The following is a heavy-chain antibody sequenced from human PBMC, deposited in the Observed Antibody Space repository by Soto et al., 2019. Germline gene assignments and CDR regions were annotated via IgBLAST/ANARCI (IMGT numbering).Heavy chain of an antibody. CDR2: IIPIFGTA. V-gene: IGHV1-69*12. CDR1: GGTFSSYT. Sequence: QVQLVQSGAEVKKPGSSVKVSCKASGGTFSSYTISWVRQAPGQGLEWMGGIIPIFGTANYAQRFQGRVTITADESTSTAYMELSSLRSEDTGVYYCARQGESSGSYYCGMDVWGQGTTVIVSS. CDR3: ARQGESSGSYYCGMDV. D-gene: IGHD3-22*01. J-gene: IGHJ6*02.